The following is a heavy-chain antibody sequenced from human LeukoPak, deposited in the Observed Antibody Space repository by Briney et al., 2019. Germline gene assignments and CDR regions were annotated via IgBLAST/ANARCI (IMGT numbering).Heavy chain of an antibody. CDR2: ISWTSGSM. V-gene: IGHV3-9*01. D-gene: IGHD3-9*01. CDR1: GFTFDDYA. CDR3: AKARALTGRYYFDY. J-gene: IGHJ4*02. Sequence: GRSLRLSCAASGFTFDDYAMHWVRQAPGKGLEWVSGISWTSGSMAYADSVKGRFTISRGNAKSSLYLQMNSLRTEDTALYYCAKARALTGRYYFDYWGQGTLVTVSS.